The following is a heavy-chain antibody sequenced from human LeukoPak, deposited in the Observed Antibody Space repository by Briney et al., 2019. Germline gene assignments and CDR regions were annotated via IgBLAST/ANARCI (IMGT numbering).Heavy chain of an antibody. CDR2: ISSSSSYI. CDR3: ARDRTRRGDYAFDY. D-gene: IGHD4-17*01. J-gene: IGHJ4*02. V-gene: IGHV3-21*01. Sequence: NPGGSLRLSCAASGFTFSSYSMNWVRQAPGKGLEWVSSISSSSSYIYYADSVKGRFTISRDNAKNSLYLQMNSLRAEDTAVYYCARDRTRRGDYAFDYWGQGTLVTVSS. CDR1: GFTFSSYS.